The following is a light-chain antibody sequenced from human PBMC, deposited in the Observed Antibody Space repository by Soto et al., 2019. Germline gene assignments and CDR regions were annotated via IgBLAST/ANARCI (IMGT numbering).Light chain of an antibody. CDR1: QAISSS. CDR3: LHLNDYRYT. CDR2: AAS. Sequence: DIPLTQSPSFLSASVGDRVTITCRATQAISSSLAWNQHNPGKAPKLLIYAASTLQNGVPSSFSGSGSGTEFTLTISSLQPEDFATYYCLHLNDYRYTFGQGTKVEIK. V-gene: IGKV1-9*01. J-gene: IGKJ2*01.